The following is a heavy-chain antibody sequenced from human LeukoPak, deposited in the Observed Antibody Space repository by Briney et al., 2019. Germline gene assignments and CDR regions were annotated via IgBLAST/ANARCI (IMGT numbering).Heavy chain of an antibody. D-gene: IGHD2-2*01. CDR3: ARAGDCSSTSCYYYYMDV. J-gene: IGHJ6*03. CDR2: ISSNGGST. Sequence: GGSLRLSCAASGFTFSSYAMHWVRQAPGKGLEYVSAISSNGGSTYYANSVKGRFTISRDNSKNTLYLQMGSLRAEDMAVYYCARAGDCSSTSCYYYYMDVWGKGTTVTVSS. CDR1: GFTFSSYA. V-gene: IGHV3-64*01.